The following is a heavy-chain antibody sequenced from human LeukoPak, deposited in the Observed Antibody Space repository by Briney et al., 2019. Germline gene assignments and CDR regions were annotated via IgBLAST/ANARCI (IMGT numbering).Heavy chain of an antibody. D-gene: IGHD1-26*01. CDR2: IVVGSGNT. J-gene: IGHJ3*02. Sequence: GTSVKVSCKASGFTFTSSAMQWVRQARGQRLEWIGWIVVGSGNTNYAQKFQERVTITRDMSTSKAYMELSSLRSEDTAVYYCAAGGGIVGATTAFDIWGQGTMVTVSS. CDR3: AAGGGIVGATTAFDI. V-gene: IGHV1-58*02. CDR1: GFTFTSSA.